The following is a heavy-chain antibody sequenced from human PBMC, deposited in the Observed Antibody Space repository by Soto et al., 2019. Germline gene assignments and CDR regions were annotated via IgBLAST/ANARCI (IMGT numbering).Heavy chain of an antibody. D-gene: IGHD7-27*01. CDR3: ARESLGAKGAEH. CDR1: GDTFNSYL. V-gene: IGHV1-69*17. Sequence: QVQLVQSGAEVKRPGSSVKVSCESSGDTFNSYLISWVRQAPGQGLEWMGGIIPIIRVTHYAQRFQGRVTISALSSTGTAYMELTILGFADTALYYCARESLGAKGAEHWGQGTVVTVSS. CDR2: IIPIIRVT. J-gene: IGHJ1*01.